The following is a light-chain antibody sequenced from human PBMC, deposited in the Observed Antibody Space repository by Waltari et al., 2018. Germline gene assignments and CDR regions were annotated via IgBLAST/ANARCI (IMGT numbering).Light chain of an antibody. V-gene: IGLV2-14*01. Sequence: QSALTQPASVSGSPGQSITISCTGTSSDIGVYNYVSWYQQHPGKAPRLMIYDVSKRPSGVSNRCSGSKSGKTASLTISGLQAEDEADYCCSSYTTSATWVFGGGTKLTVL. CDR1: SSDIGVYNY. CDR3: SSYTTSATWV. J-gene: IGLJ3*02. CDR2: DVS.